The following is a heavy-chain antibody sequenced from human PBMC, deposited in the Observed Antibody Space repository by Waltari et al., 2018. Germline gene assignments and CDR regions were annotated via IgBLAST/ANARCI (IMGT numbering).Heavy chain of an antibody. CDR2: INYNGNEK. CDR3: ATYRWLGY. D-gene: IGHD3-10*01. Sequence: EVQLVESGGGLVQPGGSLRLSCVVSEFTFSTFWMTWVRQAPGRGLEWVANINYNGNEKNYVDSVKGRFTISRDNARSSLYLKMNSLRVEDTAVYYGATYRWLGYWGQGALVTVSS. CDR1: EFTFSTFW. V-gene: IGHV3-7*03. J-gene: IGHJ4*02.